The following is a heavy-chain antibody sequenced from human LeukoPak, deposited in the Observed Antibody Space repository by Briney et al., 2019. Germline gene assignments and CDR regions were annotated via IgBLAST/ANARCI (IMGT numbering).Heavy chain of an antibody. CDR2: IKDSGST. Sequence: PSETLSLTCTVSGGSISSYYWSWIRQPPGKGLEWIGNIKDSGSTNYNPSLKSRVTISVDTSKNQFSLKLSSVTAADTAVYYCAGGLRLEYLYDYWGQGTLVTVSS. CDR3: AGGLRLEYLYDY. J-gene: IGHJ4*02. D-gene: IGHD5-12*01. V-gene: IGHV4-59*01. CDR1: GGSISSYY.